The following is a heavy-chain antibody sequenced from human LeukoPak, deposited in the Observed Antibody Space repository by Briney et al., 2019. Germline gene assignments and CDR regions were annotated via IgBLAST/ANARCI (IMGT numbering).Heavy chain of an antibody. V-gene: IGHV4-59*01. Sequence: PSETLSLTCAVYGGSFSGYYWSWIRQPPGKGLEWIGYIYYSGSTNYNPSLKSRVTISVDTSKNQFSLKLSSVTAADTAVYYCARGTGIVGATGFDYWGQGTLVTVSS. CDR2: IYYSGST. CDR1: GGSFSGYY. D-gene: IGHD1-26*01. J-gene: IGHJ4*02. CDR3: ARGTGIVGATGFDY.